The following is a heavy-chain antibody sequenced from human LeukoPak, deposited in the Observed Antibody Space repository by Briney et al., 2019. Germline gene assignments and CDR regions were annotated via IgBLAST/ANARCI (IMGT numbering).Heavy chain of an antibody. Sequence: ASVKVSCKXSGYTFTSXXXXXXXXAPXXXXXXXXXIXPSGXSTSYAQKFQGRVTMTRDTXXSTVYMELSSLRSEDTAVYYCAREYLNRPSVWFDPWGQGTLVTVSS. CDR1: GYTFTSXX. J-gene: IGHJ5*02. D-gene: IGHD2-2*02. CDR3: AREYLNRPSVWFDP. V-gene: IGHV1-46*01. CDR2: IXPSGXST.